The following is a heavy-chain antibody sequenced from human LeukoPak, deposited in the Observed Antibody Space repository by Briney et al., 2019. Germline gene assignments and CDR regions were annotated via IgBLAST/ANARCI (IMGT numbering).Heavy chain of an antibody. V-gene: IGHV4-39*01. J-gene: IGHJ5*02. CDR3: ARLQQQLVGGNWFDP. Sequence: SETLSLTCTVSGGSISSSSYYWGWIRQPPGKGLEWIGSIYYSGSTYYNPSLKSRVTISVDTSKNQFSLKLSSVPAADTAVYYCARLQQQLVGGNWFDPWGQGTLVTVSS. D-gene: IGHD6-13*01. CDR1: GGSISSSSYY. CDR2: IYYSGST.